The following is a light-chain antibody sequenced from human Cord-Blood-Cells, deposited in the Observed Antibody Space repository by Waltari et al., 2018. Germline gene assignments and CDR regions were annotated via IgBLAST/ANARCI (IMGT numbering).Light chain of an antibody. CDR2: YAS. CDR3: QQYYSTPFT. Sequence: AIRMTQSPFSLSASVGDRVTITCWASQCISSYLAWYQQKPAKAPKLFIYYASSLQSGVPSRFSGSGSRTDYALTISSLQPEDFATYCCQQYYSTPFTFGPGTKVDIK. V-gene: IGKV1D-43*01. CDR1: QCISSY. J-gene: IGKJ3*01.